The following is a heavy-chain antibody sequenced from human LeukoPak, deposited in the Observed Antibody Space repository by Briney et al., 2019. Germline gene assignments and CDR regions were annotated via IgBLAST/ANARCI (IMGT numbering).Heavy chain of an antibody. V-gene: IGHV1-69*06. CDR2: IIPIFGTA. D-gene: IGHD6-13*01. J-gene: IGHJ4*02. CDR1: GGTFSSYA. CDR3: ARPRAAGPDYFDY. Sequence: GASVKVSCKASGGTFSSYAISWVRQAPGQGLEWMGGIIPIFGTANYAQKFQGRVTITADKSTSTAYMELSSLRSEDTAVYYCARPRAAGPDYFDYWGQGTLVTVSS.